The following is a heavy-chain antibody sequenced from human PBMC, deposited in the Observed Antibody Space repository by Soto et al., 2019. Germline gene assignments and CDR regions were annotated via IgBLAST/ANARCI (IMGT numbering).Heavy chain of an antibody. V-gene: IGHV1-46*01. D-gene: IGHD3-22*01. CDR1: GYTFTSYY. CDR2: INPSGGST. Sequence: QVQLVQSGAEVKKPGASVKVSCKASGYTFTSYYMHWVRQAPGQGLEWMGIINPSGGSTSYAQKFQGRVTVTRDTSTSTVYMELSSLRSEDTAVYYCARDTERYDSSGYLDYWGQGTLVTVSS. J-gene: IGHJ4*02. CDR3: ARDTERYDSSGYLDY.